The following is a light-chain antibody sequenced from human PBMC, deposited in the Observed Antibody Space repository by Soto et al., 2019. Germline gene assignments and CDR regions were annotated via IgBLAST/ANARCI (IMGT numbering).Light chain of an antibody. Sequence: DVQMTQSPSSLSAAVGDRVTITCQASHDIGTYLNWYQHKPGKAPKLLIFDTSHLATGVPARFSGSGSDTYFTFTITNRQAEDFAAYYCQQFDSVPLTFGGGTHVEL. CDR1: HDIGTY. V-gene: IGKV1-33*01. CDR3: QQFDSVPLT. J-gene: IGKJ4*01. CDR2: DTS.